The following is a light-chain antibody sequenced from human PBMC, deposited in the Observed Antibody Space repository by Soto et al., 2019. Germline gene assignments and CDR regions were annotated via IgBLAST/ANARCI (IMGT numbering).Light chain of an antibody. CDR3: LQDYGDSWT. V-gene: IGKV1-6*01. Sequence: QMTQSPSSLSASVGEKIIITCRASRDVGSDVSWYQQKPGQAPKLLIYAASNLYTGVPSRFRGSSSGTEFTLTISSLQPEDFASYYCLQDYGDSWTFGQGTKVEIE. CDR2: AAS. CDR1: RDVGSD. J-gene: IGKJ1*01.